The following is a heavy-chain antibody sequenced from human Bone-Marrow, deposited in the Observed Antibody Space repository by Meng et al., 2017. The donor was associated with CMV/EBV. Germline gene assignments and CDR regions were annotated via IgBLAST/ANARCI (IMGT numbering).Heavy chain of an antibody. D-gene: IGHD2-21*02. CDR1: GFTFSTQT. J-gene: IGHJ3*02. V-gene: IGHV3-23*01. Sequence: GESLKISCAASGFTFSTQTMSWVRQAPGKALEWVSAISYSGTTTYYADSVKGRFTVSRDKSKNTLNLQMNSLRADDTAVYYCVDWGLSTLPRGFDIWGQGTLVTVSS. CDR2: ISYSGTTT. CDR3: VDWGLSTLPRGFDI.